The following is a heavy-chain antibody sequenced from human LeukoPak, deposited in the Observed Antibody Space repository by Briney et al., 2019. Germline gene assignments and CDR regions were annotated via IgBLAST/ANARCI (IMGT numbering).Heavy chain of an antibody. V-gene: IGHV4-39*01. J-gene: IGHJ4*02. CDR3: ASYDFWSGYYLDY. CDR2: IYYSGST. CDR1: GFTVSSNY. Sequence: AGGSLRLSCAASGFTVSSNYMSWVRQPPGKGLEWIGSIYYSGSTYYNPSLKSRVTISVDTSKNQFSLKLSSVTAADTAVYYCASYDFWSGYYLDYWGQGTLVTVSS. D-gene: IGHD3-3*01.